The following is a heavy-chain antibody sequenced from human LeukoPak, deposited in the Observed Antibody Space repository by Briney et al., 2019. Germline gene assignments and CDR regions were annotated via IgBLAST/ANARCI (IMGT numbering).Heavy chain of an antibody. J-gene: IGHJ6*03. V-gene: IGHV4-39*07. CDR3: ARTTEGGYTYDYFYYYYMDV. CDR2: IYYSRST. D-gene: IGHD5-18*01. CDR1: GRSITISSYY. Sequence: NPSETLSLTCTFSGRSITISSYYWAWIRQPPGKGLEWIGSIYYSRSTSYNPSLKSRVTISVDTSKNQFSLKLSSVTAADTAVYFRARTTEGGYTYDYFYYYYMDVWGKGTTVTISS.